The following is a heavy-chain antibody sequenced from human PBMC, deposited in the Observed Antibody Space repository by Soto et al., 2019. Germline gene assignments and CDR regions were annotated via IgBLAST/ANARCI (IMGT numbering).Heavy chain of an antibody. CDR3: ARGYSGYDYYFDY. D-gene: IGHD5-12*01. CDR1: GGSISSSSYY. V-gene: IGHV4-39*01. Sequence: SETLSLTCTVSGGSISSSSYYWGWIRQPPGKGLEWIGSIYYSGSTYYNPSLKSRVTISVDTSKNQFSLKRSSVTAADTAVYYCARGYSGYDYYFDYWGQGTLVTVSS. CDR2: IYYSGST. J-gene: IGHJ4*02.